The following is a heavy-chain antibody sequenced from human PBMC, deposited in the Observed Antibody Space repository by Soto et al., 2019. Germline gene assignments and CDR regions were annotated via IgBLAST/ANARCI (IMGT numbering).Heavy chain of an antibody. CDR1: EDTFTHYD. V-gene: IGHV1-8*01. D-gene: IGHD3-3*01. CDR2: MNPNTGNI. Sequence: QVELVQSGAEVKKPGASVRVSCQASEDTFTHYDLNWVRQATGQGLEWMGWMNPNTGNIDYAHKFQGRVTMTRDTPTRTVYMELSSLRSDDTAVYYCVRRVAFCHRSWFDPWGQGTLVTVSS. CDR3: VRRVAFCHRSWFDP. J-gene: IGHJ5*02.